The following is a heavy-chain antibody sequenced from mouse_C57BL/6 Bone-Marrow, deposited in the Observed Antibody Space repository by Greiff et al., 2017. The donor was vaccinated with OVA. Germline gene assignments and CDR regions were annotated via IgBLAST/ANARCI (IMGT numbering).Heavy chain of an antibody. CDR3: ARTDWFAY. CDR2: IWSGGST. J-gene: IGHJ3*01. Sequence: VQLQQSGPGLVQPSQSLSITCTVSGFSLTSYGVHWVRQSPGKGLEWLGVIWSGGSTDYNAAFISRLSISKDNSKSQVFFKMNSLQADDTAIDYCARTDWFAYWGQGTLVTVSA. CDR1: GFSLTSYG. V-gene: IGHV2-2*01.